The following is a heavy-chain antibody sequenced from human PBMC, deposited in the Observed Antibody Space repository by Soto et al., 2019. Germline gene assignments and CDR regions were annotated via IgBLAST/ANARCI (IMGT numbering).Heavy chain of an antibody. D-gene: IGHD6-13*01. Sequence: EVQLVQSGAEVKKPGATVKISCKVSGYTFTDYYMHWVQQAPGKGLEWMGLVYPEDGETIYAEKFQGRVTMTTDTSTSTAYMELRSLRSDDTAVYYCARDLGPAARGPSYWFDPWGQGTLVTVSS. CDR3: ARDLGPAARGPSYWFDP. V-gene: IGHV1-69-2*01. CDR1: GYTFTDYY. J-gene: IGHJ5*02. CDR2: VYPEDGET.